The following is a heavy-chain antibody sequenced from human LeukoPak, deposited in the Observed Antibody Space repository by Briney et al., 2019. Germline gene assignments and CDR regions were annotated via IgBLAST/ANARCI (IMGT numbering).Heavy chain of an antibody. D-gene: IGHD3-10*01. V-gene: IGHV4-39*01. CDR3: ARQLNYYGSGSYGYYYYYYMDV. CDR2: IYHSGST. J-gene: IGHJ6*03. CDR1: GGSISSSSYY. Sequence: PSETLSLTCTVSGGSISSSSYYWGWIRQPPGKGLEWIGSIYHSGSTYYNPSLKSRVTISVDTSKNQFSLKLSSVTAADTAVYYCARQLNYYGSGSYGYYYYYYMDVWGKGTTVTVSS.